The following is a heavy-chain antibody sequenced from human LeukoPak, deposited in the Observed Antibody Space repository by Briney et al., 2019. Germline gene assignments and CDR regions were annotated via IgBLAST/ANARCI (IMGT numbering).Heavy chain of an antibody. CDR3: ARNSSDWYGYMDV. CDR1: GYTFTIYG. J-gene: IGHJ6*04. D-gene: IGHD6-19*01. CDR2: ISTYNGYA. V-gene: IGHV1-18*01. Sequence: GASVTVSCTASGYTFTIYGISWVRQAPGQGLEWKGWISTYNGYANYAQKLQGRVTMTTETSTSTAYMELRSLRSDDTAVYYCARNSSDWYGYMDVWGKGTTVTVSS.